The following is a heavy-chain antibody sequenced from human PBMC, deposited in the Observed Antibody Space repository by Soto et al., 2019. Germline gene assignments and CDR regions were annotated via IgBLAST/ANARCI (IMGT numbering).Heavy chain of an antibody. CDR3: ARRSLGYCSSTSCYGMGYYCYYMDV. CDR1: GGSISSYY. Sequence: SETLSLTCTVSGGSISSYYWSWIRQPPGKGLEWIGYIYYSGSTNYNPSLKSRVTISVDTSKNQFSLKLSSVTAADTAVYYCARRSLGYCSSTSCYGMGYYCYYMDVWGKGTTVTVSS. CDR2: IYYSGST. D-gene: IGHD2-2*01. V-gene: IGHV4-59*08. J-gene: IGHJ6*03.